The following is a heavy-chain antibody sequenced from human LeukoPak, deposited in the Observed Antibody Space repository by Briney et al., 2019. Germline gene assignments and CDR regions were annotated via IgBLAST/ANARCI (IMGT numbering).Heavy chain of an antibody. CDR2: IYHSGST. CDR3: ATAYYDFWSGYSAFDI. V-gene: IGHV4-38-2*01. Sequence: SETLSLTCAVSGYSISSGYYWGWIRQRPGKGLEWIGSIYHSGSTYYNPSLKSRVTISVDTSKNQFSLKLSSVTAADTAVYYCATAYYDFWSGYSAFDIWGQGTMVTVSS. D-gene: IGHD3-3*01. J-gene: IGHJ3*02. CDR1: GYSISSGYY.